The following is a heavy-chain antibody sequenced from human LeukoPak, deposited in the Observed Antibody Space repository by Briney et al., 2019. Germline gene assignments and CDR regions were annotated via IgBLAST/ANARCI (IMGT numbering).Heavy chain of an antibody. CDR1: GGSISSYY. V-gene: IGHV4-59*01. CDR2: IYYSGST. D-gene: IGHD3-10*01. CDR3: AREAGGPMV. Sequence: SETLSLTCTVSGGSISSYYWSWIRQPPGKGLEWIGYIYYSGSTNYTPSLKSRVTISVDTSKNQFSLKLSSVTAADTAVYYCAREAGGPMVWGQGTLVTVSS. J-gene: IGHJ4*02.